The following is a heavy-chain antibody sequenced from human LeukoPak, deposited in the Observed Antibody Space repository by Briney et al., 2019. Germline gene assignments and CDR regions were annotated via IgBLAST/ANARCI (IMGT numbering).Heavy chain of an antibody. V-gene: IGHV4-59*11. CDR3: ATIKRGNIFGYFDF. CDR2: MLDTVTT. D-gene: IGHD5-18*01. CDR1: GASMDTHY. Sequence: KPSETLTLTCAVSGASMDTHYWSWIRQPPGKGLEWIGYMLDTVTTKDNPSLESRFTLSADTSKNQFSLRLTSVTAADTAVYYCATIKRGNIFGYFDFWGHGIPVTVSS. J-gene: IGHJ4*01.